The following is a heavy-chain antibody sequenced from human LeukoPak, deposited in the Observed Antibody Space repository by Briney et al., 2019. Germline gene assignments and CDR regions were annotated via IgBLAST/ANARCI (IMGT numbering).Heavy chain of an antibody. J-gene: IGHJ5*02. CDR1: GYTFTRFG. D-gene: IGHD3-16*01. CDR3: ARDWGPVSRSDWFDP. V-gene: IGHV1-18*01. CDR2: ISGYNCNT. Sequence: ASAKVPCKGSGYTFTRFGISWVAPAPGQGPEGMGWISGYNCNTNYAKKLQRSVNMNTDTSTSTAYMEVRSLRSDDTAVYYCARDWGPVSRSDWFDPWGQGTLVTVSS.